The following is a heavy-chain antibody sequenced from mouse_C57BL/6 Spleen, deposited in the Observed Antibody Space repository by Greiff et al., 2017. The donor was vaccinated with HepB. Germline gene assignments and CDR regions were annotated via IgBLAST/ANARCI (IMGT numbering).Heavy chain of an antibody. Sequence: VQLQQPGAELVKPGASVKLSCKASGYTFTSYWMQWVKQRPGQGLEWIGEIDPSDSYTNYNQKFKGKATLTVDTSSSTAYMQLSSLTSEDSAVYYCARGRVTTDGFAYWGQGTLVTVSA. J-gene: IGHJ3*01. D-gene: IGHD2-2*01. V-gene: IGHV1-50*01. CDR1: GYTFTSYW. CDR3: ARGRVTTDGFAY. CDR2: IDPSDSYT.